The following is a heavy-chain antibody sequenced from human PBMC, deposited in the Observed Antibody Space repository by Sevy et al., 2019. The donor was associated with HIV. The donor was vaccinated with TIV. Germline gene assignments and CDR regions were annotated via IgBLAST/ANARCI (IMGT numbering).Heavy chain of an antibody. CDR1: GVTFSSYA. D-gene: IGHD2-2*01. Sequence: GGSLRLSCADSGVTFSSYAMSWVRQAPGKGLEWVSTISGHGGSTYYAGAVKGRFTISRDNSKKMVYLQMNSLRAEDTAVYYCAKEAPSLGAFDIWGQGTMVTVSS. J-gene: IGHJ3*02. CDR2: ISGHGGST. V-gene: IGHV3-23*01. CDR3: AKEAPSLGAFDI.